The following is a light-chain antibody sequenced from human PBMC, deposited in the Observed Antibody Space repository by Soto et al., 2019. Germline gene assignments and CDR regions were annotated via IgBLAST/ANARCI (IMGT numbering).Light chain of an antibody. J-gene: IGKJ2*01. CDR3: KQSNNWPNT. CDR1: QSVSRN. CDR2: GAS. Sequence: EIVMTQSPATLSVSPGERATLSCRASQSVSRNLAWYQQKPGQAPRLLIYGASTRATGIPVRFIGSGSGTDFTLTISSLQSEDFAVYYCKQSNNWPNTFGQGIKLEIK. V-gene: IGKV3-15*01.